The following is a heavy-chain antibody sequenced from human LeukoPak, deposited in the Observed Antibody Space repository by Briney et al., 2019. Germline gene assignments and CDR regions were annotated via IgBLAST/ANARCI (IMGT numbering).Heavy chain of an antibody. Sequence: SETLSLTCVVSGGSINNNKWWSWVRQPPGKGLEWIGDVYYSGSTNYNPSLKSRVTMSVDKSKNQFSLKLNSVTAADTAVYYCARDEGSGYYIFDYWGQGTLVTVSS. CDR1: GGSINNNKW. CDR3: ARDEGSGYYIFDY. D-gene: IGHD3-3*01. V-gene: IGHV4-4*02. J-gene: IGHJ4*02. CDR2: VYYSGST.